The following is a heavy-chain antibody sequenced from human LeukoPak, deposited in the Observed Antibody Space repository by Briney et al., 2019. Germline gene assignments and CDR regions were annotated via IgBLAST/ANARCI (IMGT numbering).Heavy chain of an antibody. J-gene: IGHJ4*02. CDR1: GFSFSSYG. D-gene: IGHD3-22*01. CDR2: MSYDESKE. Sequence: GGSLRLSCAASGFSFSSYGMHWVRQAPGKGLEWVAVMSYDESKEYYADSVKGRFTISRDNSKNTLYLQMNSLRAEDTAVYYCAKPPYDSSGYYQSTFDYWGQGTLVTVSS. CDR3: AKPPYDSSGYYQSTFDY. V-gene: IGHV3-30*18.